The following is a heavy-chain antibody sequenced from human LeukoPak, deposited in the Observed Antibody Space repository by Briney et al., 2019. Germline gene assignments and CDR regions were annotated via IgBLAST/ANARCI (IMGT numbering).Heavy chain of an antibody. CDR2: ISGGSTST. D-gene: IGHD3-10*01. CDR3: ATEQWFVNSYYFDY. Sequence: TGGSLRLSCVASGFTFCNYAVSWVRQAPGKGREWVSAISGGSTSTYYADSVKGRFTIHRDNSKNPLYLQINTQRAEDRAVYYCATEQWFVNSYYFDYWGQGTLVTVSS. CDR1: GFTFCNYA. V-gene: IGHV3-23*01. J-gene: IGHJ4*02.